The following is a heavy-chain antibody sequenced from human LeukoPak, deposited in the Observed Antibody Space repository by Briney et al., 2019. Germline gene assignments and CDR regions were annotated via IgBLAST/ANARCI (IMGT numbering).Heavy chain of an antibody. D-gene: IGHD3/OR15-3a*01. CDR1: GGSISPYY. V-gene: IGHV4-59*01. CDR3: ARGPLSSRTTWTWFDP. J-gene: IGHJ5*02. Sequence: SETLSLTCTVSGGSISPYYWTWFRQPPGKGLEWIGYVYYNGNTNYNPSLKSRITISVDTSKNQFSLRLKSVTAADTAVYYCARGPLSSRTTWTWFDPWGQGTLVTVSS. CDR2: VYYNGNT.